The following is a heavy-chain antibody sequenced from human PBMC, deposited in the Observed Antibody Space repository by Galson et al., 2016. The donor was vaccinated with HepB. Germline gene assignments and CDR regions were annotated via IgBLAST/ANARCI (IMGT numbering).Heavy chain of an antibody. D-gene: IGHD3-3*01. J-gene: IGHJ4*02. CDR1: GGSISITNYY. V-gene: IGHV4-30-2*01. Sequence: TLSLTCSVSGGSISITNYYWSWIRQPPGKGLEWIGSIYHTGNTYYNPSLKTRISISVDTSKHQFSLDLGSITASDTAVYYCPRTPGEIFGEVIVFFDYWGQGTLVTVSS. CDR2: IYHTGNT. CDR3: PRTPGEIFGEVIVFFDY.